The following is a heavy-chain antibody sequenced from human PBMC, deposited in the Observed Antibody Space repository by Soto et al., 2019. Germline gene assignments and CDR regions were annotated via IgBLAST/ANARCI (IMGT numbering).Heavy chain of an antibody. J-gene: IGHJ4*02. V-gene: IGHV4-4*07. Sequence: QVQLQESGPGLVKPSETLSLTCTVSGGSISSYYWSWIRQPAGKGLEWIGRIYTSGSTNYNPSLKGLVTISVDTSKNLFSLKLSSVTAADTAVYYCARVDVRVSARRYFDYWGQGTLVTVSS. D-gene: IGHD6-6*01. CDR3: ARVDVRVSARRYFDY. CDR1: GGSISSYY. CDR2: IYTSGST.